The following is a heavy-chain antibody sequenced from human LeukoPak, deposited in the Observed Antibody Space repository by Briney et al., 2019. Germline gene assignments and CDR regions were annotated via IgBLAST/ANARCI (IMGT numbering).Heavy chain of an antibody. D-gene: IGHD3-3*01. Sequence: GGSLRLSCAASGFTFSSYGMHWVRQAPGKGLEWVAVISYDGSNKYYADSVKGRFTISRDNSKNTLYLQMNSLRAKDTAVYYCAKDRAYYDFWSGYYTIGYWGQGTLVTVSS. CDR3: AKDRAYYDFWSGYYTIGY. V-gene: IGHV3-30*18. CDR2: ISYDGSNK. J-gene: IGHJ4*02. CDR1: GFTFSSYG.